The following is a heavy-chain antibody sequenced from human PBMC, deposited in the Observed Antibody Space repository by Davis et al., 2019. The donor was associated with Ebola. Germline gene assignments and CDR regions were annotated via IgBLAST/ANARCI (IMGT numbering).Heavy chain of an antibody. Sequence: SETLSLTCTVSGGSISSSPYYWGWIRQPPGMGLEWIGNVYNSGHTYYSPSLQSRVTISVDTTKNQFSLNLKSVTAADTAVYYCASYSGYLDYWGQGTLVTVSS. D-gene: IGHD3-22*01. CDR3: ASYSGYLDY. CDR2: VYNSGHT. CDR1: GGSISSSPYY. V-gene: IGHV4-39*01. J-gene: IGHJ4*02.